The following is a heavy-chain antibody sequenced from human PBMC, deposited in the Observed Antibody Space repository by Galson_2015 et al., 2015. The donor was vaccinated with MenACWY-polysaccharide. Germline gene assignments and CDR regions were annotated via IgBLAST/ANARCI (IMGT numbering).Heavy chain of an antibody. CDR3: ARDWNYVFDY. D-gene: IGHD1-7*01. V-gene: IGHV1-8*01. J-gene: IGHJ4*02. CDR2: MNPNSGNT. CDR1: GYKFSSYD. Sequence: SCKASGYKFSSYDINWVRQASGQGLEWMGWMNPNSGNTGYAQKFQGRVAMTRDTSTSTAYMELRSLRSDDTAMYYCARDWNYVFDYWGQGTPVTVSP.